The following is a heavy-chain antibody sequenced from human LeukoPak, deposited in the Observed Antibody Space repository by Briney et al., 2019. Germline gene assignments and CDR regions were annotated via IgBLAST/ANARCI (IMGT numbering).Heavy chain of an antibody. CDR3: ARTIPNRGYSGGWYVDY. V-gene: IGHV1-18*01. J-gene: IGHJ4*02. CDR2: ISPYNGNT. D-gene: IGHD6-19*01. Sequence: ASVKVSCKASGYTFTSYGITWVRQAPGQGLEWMGWISPYNGNTNYAQKLQGRVTMTTDTSTSTAYMELRSLTSDDTALYYCARTIPNRGYSGGWYVDYWGQGTLVTVSS. CDR1: GYTFTSYG.